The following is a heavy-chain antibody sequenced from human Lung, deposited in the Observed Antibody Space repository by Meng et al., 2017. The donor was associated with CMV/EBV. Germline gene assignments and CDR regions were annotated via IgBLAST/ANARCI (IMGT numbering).Heavy chain of an antibody. V-gene: IGHV3-21*01. CDR1: GFTFSGYS. Sequence: LTCVASGFTFSGYSMNWVRQTPGKGLEWVSSITSRSSNTYYSDSVKGRFTISRDNAKNSLYLQMNSLRDEDTAVYYCARDQIRGVVGARPRGPGDLWGQGTLVTVSS. CDR2: ITSRSSNT. J-gene: IGHJ4*02. CDR3: ARDQIRGVVGARPRGPGDL. D-gene: IGHD1-26*01.